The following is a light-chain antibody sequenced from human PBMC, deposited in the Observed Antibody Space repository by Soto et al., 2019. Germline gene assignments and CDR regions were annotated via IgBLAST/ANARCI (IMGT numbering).Light chain of an antibody. CDR1: QSLLYIDGNTY. CDR2: KVS. V-gene: IGKV2-30*01. Sequence: DVVMTQSPLSLPVTLGQPASISCRSSQSLLYIDGNTYLNWFQQRPGQSPRRLIYKVSNRDSGVPDRFSGSGSGPDFTLKISRVEAEDVGVYYCMQGTHWPWTFGQGTKVEIK. CDR3: MQGTHWPWT. J-gene: IGKJ1*01.